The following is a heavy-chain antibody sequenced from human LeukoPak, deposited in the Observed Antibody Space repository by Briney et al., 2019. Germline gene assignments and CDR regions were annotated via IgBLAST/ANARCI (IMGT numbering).Heavy chain of an antibody. Sequence: GASVKVSCKASGYTFTSYYMHWVRQAPGQGLEWMGIINPSGGSTSYAQKFQGRVTMTRDTSTSTVYMELSSLRSEDTAVYYCARDIQAIAAAGTRNFDYWGQGTLVTVSS. D-gene: IGHD6-13*01. CDR2: INPSGGST. V-gene: IGHV1-46*01. CDR3: ARDIQAIAAAGTRNFDY. J-gene: IGHJ4*02. CDR1: GYTFTSYY.